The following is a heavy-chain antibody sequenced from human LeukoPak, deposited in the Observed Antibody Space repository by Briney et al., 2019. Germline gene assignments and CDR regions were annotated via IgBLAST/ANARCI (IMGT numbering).Heavy chain of an antibody. CDR1: GGSISSYY. J-gene: IGHJ4*02. V-gene: IGHV4-59*08. D-gene: IGHD5-12*01. CDR2: IYYSGST. CDR3: ARHAPGSLYSGYDFVPEGNFDY. Sequence: SETLSLTCTVSGGSISSYYWSWIRQPPGKGLEWIGYIYYSGSTNYNPSLKSRVTISVDTSKNQFSLKLSSVTAADTAVYYCARHAPGSLYSGYDFVPEGNFDYWGQGTLVTVSS.